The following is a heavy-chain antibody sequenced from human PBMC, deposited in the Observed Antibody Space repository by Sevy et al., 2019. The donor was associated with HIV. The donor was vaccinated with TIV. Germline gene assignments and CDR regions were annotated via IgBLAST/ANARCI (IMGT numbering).Heavy chain of an antibody. CDR1: GFTFSSYG. Sequence: GESLKISCAASGFTFSSYGMHWVRQAPGKGLEWVSVIWYDGSNKYYADSVKGRFTISRDNSKNTLYLQMNSLRAEDTAVYYCARDPIAAAYTRRAFDIWGQWTMVTVSS. CDR2: IWYDGSNK. V-gene: IGHV3-33*01. J-gene: IGHJ3*02. D-gene: IGHD6-13*01. CDR3: ARDPIAAAYTRRAFDI.